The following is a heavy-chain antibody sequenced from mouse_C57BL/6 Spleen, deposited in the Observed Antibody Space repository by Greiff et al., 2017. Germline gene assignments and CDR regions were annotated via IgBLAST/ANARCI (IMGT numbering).Heavy chain of an antibody. CDR3: ARRRSYGYDERGFDY. CDR2: IYPSDSET. J-gene: IGHJ2*01. CDR1: GYTFTSYW. D-gene: IGHD2-2*01. Sequence: VQLQQPGAELVRPGSSVKLSCKASGYTFTSYWMDWVKQRPGQGLEWIGNIYPSDSETHYNQKFKDKATLTVDKSSSTAYMQLSSPTSEDSAVYYCARRRSYGYDERGFDYWGQGTTLTVSS. V-gene: IGHV1-61*01.